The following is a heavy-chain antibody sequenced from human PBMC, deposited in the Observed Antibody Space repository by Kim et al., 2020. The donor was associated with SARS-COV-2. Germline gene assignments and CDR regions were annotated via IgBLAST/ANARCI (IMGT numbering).Heavy chain of an antibody. CDR2: ISSSSSYT. CDR3: ARGQWIHNWFDP. Sequence: GGSLRLSCAASGFTFSDYHMSWIRQAPGKGLEWVSYISSSSSYTNYADSVKGRFTISRDNAKNSLYLQMNSLRAEDTAVYYCARGQWIHNWFDPWGQGTLVTVSS. J-gene: IGHJ5*02. V-gene: IGHV3-11*06. CDR1: GFTFSDYH. D-gene: IGHD5-18*01.